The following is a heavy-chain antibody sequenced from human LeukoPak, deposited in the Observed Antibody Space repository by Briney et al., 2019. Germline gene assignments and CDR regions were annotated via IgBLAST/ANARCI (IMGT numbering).Heavy chain of an antibody. CDR3: TTGGRVVGRFLH. CDR2: IKSKTDGGTT. V-gene: IGHV3-15*01. J-gene: IGHJ1*01. D-gene: IGHD6-6*01. CDR1: GFTFNNAW. Sequence: GGSLRLSCAASGFTFNNAWMSWVRQAPEKGLEWVGRIKSKTDGGTTDYAAPVKGRFTISGDDSKNTLYLQMNSLTTEDTAVYYCTTGGRVVGRFLHWGQGTLVTVSS.